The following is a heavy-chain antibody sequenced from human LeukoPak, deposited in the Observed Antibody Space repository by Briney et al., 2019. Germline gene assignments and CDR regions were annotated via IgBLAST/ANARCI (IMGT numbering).Heavy chain of an antibody. CDR2: INPSGGST. V-gene: IGHV1-46*01. Sequence: ASVRVSCKASGYSFTNYYMHWVRQALGQGLEWMGMINPSGGSTTYAQKFQGGVTMTRDMSTSTVYMELSSLTSEDTAVYYCARTRGYYFDYWGQGTLVTVSS. CDR3: ARTRGYYFDY. J-gene: IGHJ4*02. CDR1: GYSFTNYY.